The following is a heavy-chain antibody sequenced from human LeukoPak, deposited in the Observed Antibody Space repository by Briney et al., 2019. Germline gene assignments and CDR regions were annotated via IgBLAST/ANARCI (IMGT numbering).Heavy chain of an antibody. CDR2: INEDGSQK. J-gene: IGHJ5*02. Sequence: GGSLRLSCSVSGFSFRNYWISWVRQAPGKGLEWVASINEDGSQKQYVDSVKGRFTISRDNAKNSLYLQVNSLRAEDTAVYYCATGRSMPTWGQGTLVTVSS. D-gene: IGHD2-2*01. V-gene: IGHV3-7*01. CDR3: ATGRSMPT. CDR1: GFSFRNYW.